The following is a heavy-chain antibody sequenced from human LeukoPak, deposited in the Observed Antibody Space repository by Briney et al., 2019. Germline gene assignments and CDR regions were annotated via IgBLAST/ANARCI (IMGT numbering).Heavy chain of an antibody. CDR1: GFTFSNYA. J-gene: IGHJ6*02. V-gene: IGHV3-30-3*01. D-gene: IGHD4-17*01. Sequence: GGSLRLSCAASGFTFSNYAMHWVRQAPGKGLEWAAVISYDGSNEYYADSVKGRFTISRDNSKNTLYPQMNSLRAEDTAVYYCARDRTVTRIYYYGMDVWGQGTTVTVSS. CDR2: ISYDGSNE. CDR3: ARDRTVTRIYYYGMDV.